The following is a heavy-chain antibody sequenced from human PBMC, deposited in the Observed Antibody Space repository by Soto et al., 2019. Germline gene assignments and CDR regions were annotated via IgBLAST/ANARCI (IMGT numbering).Heavy chain of an antibody. CDR1: GYTFTTYW. J-gene: IGHJ4*02. CDR3: ARGPYYYDSSGYYGLGYFDY. CDR2: IFPSDSDT. Sequence: GESLKISCQGSGYTFTTYWIGWVRQMPGKGLECMGIIFPSDSDTRYSPSFQGQVTISADKSISTAYLQWSSLKASDTAMYYCARGPYYYDSSGYYGLGYFDYWGQGTLVTVSS. V-gene: IGHV5-51*01. D-gene: IGHD3-22*01.